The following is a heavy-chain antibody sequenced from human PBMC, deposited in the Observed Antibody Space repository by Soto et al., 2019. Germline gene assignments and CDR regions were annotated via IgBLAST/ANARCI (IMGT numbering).Heavy chain of an antibody. CDR3: VRGYSSSSPWFDP. V-gene: IGHV3-48*03. D-gene: IGHD6-6*01. CDR2: ISGNGTTI. Sequence: GGSLRLSCAASGFTFSRYEMNWVRQAPGKGLQWLSYISGNGTTIYYADSVKGRFTISRDNAQKSLYLQLNSLRAEDTALYYCVRGYSSSSPWFDPWGQGTLVTVSS. CDR1: GFTFSRYE. J-gene: IGHJ5*02.